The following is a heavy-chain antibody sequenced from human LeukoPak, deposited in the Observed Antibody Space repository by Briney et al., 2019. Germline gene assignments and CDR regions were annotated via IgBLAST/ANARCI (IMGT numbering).Heavy chain of an antibody. J-gene: IGHJ6*03. CDR3: ARDGAEITMVRDYYYYYMDV. V-gene: IGHV1-46*01. CDR2: INPSGGST. Sequence: ASVKVSCKASGYTFTSYYMHWVRQAPGQGLEWMGIINPSGGSTSYAQKFQGRVTMTRDTSTSTVYTELSSLRSEDTAVYYCARDGAEITMVRDYYYYYMDVWGKGTTVTISS. CDR1: GYTFTSYY. D-gene: IGHD3-10*01.